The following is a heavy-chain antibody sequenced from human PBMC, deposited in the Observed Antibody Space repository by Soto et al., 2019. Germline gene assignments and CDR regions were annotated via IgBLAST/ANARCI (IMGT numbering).Heavy chain of an antibody. J-gene: IGHJ4*02. D-gene: IGHD2-21*02. Sequence: QVQLQESGPGLVKPSETLSLTCTVSGASVSSGSYYWSWIRQPPGKGLEWIGHIYYSGSTSYNPSLNRRVFISVDTSKTVFSLKLPPVTAAGTAAYFGERRIDYDCYGPSRGKGTLVTVSS. CDR1: GASVSSGSYY. V-gene: IGHV4-61*01. CDR2: IYYSGST. CDR3: ERRIDYDCYGPS.